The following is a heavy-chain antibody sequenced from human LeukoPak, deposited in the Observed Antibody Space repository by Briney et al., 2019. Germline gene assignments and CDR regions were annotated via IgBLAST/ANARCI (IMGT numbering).Heavy chain of an antibody. Sequence: PGRSLRLSCAASGFTFSSYAMHWVRQAPGKGLEWVAVISYDGSNKYYADSVKGRFTISRDNSKNTLYLQMNSLRAEDMAVYYCARDQSTYYYYYGMDVWGQGTAVTVSS. V-gene: IGHV3-30-3*01. CDR2: ISYDGSNK. CDR3: ARDQSTYYYYYGMDV. J-gene: IGHJ6*02. D-gene: IGHD2-2*01. CDR1: GFTFSSYA.